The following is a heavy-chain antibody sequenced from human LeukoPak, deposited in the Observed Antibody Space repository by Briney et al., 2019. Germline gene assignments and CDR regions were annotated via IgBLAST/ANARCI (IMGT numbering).Heavy chain of an antibody. V-gene: IGHV3-11*04. CDR2: ISSSGSTI. Sequence: GGPLRLSCAASGFTFSDYYMSWIRQAPGKGLEWVSYISSSGSTIYYADSVKGRFTISRDNAKNSLYLQMNSLRAEDTAVYYCARDLTKDYYDSSGYYYWGQGTLVTVSS. D-gene: IGHD3-22*01. CDR1: GFTFSDYY. J-gene: IGHJ4*02. CDR3: ARDLTKDYYDSSGYYY.